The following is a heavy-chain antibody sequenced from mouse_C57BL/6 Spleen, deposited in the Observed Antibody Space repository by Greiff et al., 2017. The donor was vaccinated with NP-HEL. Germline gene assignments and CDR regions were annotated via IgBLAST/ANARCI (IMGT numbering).Heavy chain of an antibody. CDR2: ILPGSGST. J-gene: IGHJ3*01. CDR1: GYTFTGYW. D-gene: IGHD2-5*01. Sequence: QVQLKESGAELMKPGASVKLSCKATGYTFTGYWIEWVKQRPGHGLEWIGEILPGSGSTNYNEKFKGKATFTADTSSNTAYMQLSSLTTEDSAIYYCARGALSNYAGGAWFAYWGQGTLVTVSA. V-gene: IGHV1-9*01. CDR3: ARGALSNYAGGAWFAY.